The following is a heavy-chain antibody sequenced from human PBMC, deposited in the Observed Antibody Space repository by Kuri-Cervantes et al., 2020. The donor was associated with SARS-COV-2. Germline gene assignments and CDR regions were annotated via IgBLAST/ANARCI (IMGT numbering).Heavy chain of an antibody. V-gene: IGHV4-34*01. Sequence: SQTLSLTCAVYGGSFSGYYWSWIRQPPGKGLEWIGEINHSGSTNYNPSLKSRVTISVDTSKNQFSLKLSSVTAADTAVYYCARGVGAAVAGTLITIYYYYGMDVWGQRTTVTVSS. CDR2: INHSGST. J-gene: IGHJ6*02. CDR3: ARGVGAAVAGTLITIYYYYGMDV. CDR1: GGSFSGYY. D-gene: IGHD6-19*01.